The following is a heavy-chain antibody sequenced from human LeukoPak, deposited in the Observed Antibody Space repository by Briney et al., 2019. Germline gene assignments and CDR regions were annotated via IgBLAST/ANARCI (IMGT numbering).Heavy chain of an antibody. CDR1: GGSISSGSYY. Sequence: PSQTLSLTCTVSGGSISSGSYYWSWIRQPAGKGREWIGRIYTSGSTNYNPSLKSRVTISVDTSKNQFSLKLSSVTAADTAVYYCARGPSYLAARPGYYYYYYMDVWGKGTTVTVSS. CDR3: ARGPSYLAARPGYYYYYYMDV. V-gene: IGHV4-61*02. CDR2: IYTSGST. D-gene: IGHD6-6*01. J-gene: IGHJ6*03.